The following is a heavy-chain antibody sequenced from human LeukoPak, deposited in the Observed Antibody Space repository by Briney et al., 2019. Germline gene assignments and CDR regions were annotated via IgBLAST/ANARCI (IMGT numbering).Heavy chain of an antibody. CDR3: VKDQWLNYFDF. J-gene: IGHJ4*02. D-gene: IGHD5-12*01. Sequence: GGSLRLSCAASGFTFSSYEMNWVRKAPGKGLEWVSYISSSGSTIYYADSVKGRFTISRDNAKNSLYLQMNGLRAEDTAVYYCVKDQWLNYFDFWGQGTLVTVSS. CDR2: ISSSGSTI. CDR1: GFTFSSYE. V-gene: IGHV3-48*03.